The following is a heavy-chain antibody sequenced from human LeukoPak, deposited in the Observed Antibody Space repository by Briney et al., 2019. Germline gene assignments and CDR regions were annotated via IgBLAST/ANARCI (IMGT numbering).Heavy chain of an antibody. D-gene: IGHD3-10*01. J-gene: IGHJ5*02. CDR3: AKGSGSGSPNWFGP. CDR2: IAGGDDR. Sequence: GGSLRLSCAASGFTFSSYSMNWVRQAPGKGLEWVAGIAGGDDRFYADSVKGRFSISRDNPKNMLFLEMNSLRADDTAVYFCAKGSGSGSPNWFGPWGQGTLVTVSS. CDR1: GFTFSSYS. V-gene: IGHV3-23*01.